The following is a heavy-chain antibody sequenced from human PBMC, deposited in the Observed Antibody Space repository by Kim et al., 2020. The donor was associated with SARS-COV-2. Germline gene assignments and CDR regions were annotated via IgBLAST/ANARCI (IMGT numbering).Heavy chain of an antibody. CDR1: GFTFSRYG. D-gene: IGHD5-12*01. CDR3: AKQSRDGYNFNY. CDR2: ISYDGSNK. Sequence: GGSLRLSCAASGFTFSRYGMHWVRQAPGKGLEWVAVISYDGSNKYYADSVKGRFTISRDNSRNTLYLQMNSLRAEDTAVYYCAKQSRDGYNFNYWGQGTLLTVSS. V-gene: IGHV3-30*18. J-gene: IGHJ4*02.